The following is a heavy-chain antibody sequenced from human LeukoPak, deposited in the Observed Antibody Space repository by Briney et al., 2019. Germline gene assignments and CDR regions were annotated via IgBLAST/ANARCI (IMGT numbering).Heavy chain of an antibody. D-gene: IGHD3-16*01. Sequence: SETLSLTCTVSGASISSYYWSWIRQPAGKGLEWIGHIHISGSTNYNPSLKSRVTISADTSKNQFSLKLNSMTTADTAVYYCTRGAGWLIDYWGQGILVTVSS. CDR3: TRGAGWLIDY. CDR2: IHISGST. V-gene: IGHV4-4*07. CDR1: GASISSYY. J-gene: IGHJ4*02.